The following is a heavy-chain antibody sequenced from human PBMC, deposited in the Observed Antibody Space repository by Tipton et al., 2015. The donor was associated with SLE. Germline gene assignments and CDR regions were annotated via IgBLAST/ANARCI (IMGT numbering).Heavy chain of an antibody. V-gene: IGHV3-30*18. CDR1: GFTFSSYG. J-gene: IGHJ4*02. CDR2: IWYDGSNK. D-gene: IGHD3-10*01. CDR3: AKAKTSGSGSLDY. Sequence: SLRLSCAASGFTFSSYGMHWVRQAPGKGLEWVAVIWYDGSNKYYADSVKGRFTISRDNSKNTLYLQMNSLRAEDTAVYYCAKAKTSGSGSLDYWGQGTLVTVSS.